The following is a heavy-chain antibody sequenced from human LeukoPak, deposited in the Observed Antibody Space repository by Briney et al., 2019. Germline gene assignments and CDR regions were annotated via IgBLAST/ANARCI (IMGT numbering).Heavy chain of an antibody. Sequence: PSETLSLTCAVYGGSFSGYYWSWIRQPPGKGLEWIGEINHSGSTDYNPSLKSRVTISVDTSKNQFSLKLSSVTAADTAVYYCARASITIFGVVIKGFDYWGQGTLVTVSS. CDR2: INHSGST. CDR3: ARASITIFGVVIKGFDY. D-gene: IGHD3-3*01. CDR1: GGSFSGYY. V-gene: IGHV4-34*01. J-gene: IGHJ4*02.